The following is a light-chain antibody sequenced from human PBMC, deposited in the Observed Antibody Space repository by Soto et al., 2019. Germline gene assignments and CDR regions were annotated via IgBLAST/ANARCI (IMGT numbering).Light chain of an antibody. CDR2: DVS. Sequence: CTGTSSDVGGYNYVSWYQQHPGKAPKLMIYDVSNRPSGVSNRFSGSKSGNTASLTISGLQAEDEADYYCSSYTSSSTDYVFGTGTKVTVL. V-gene: IGLV2-14*04. J-gene: IGLJ1*01. CDR1: SSDVGGYNY. CDR3: SSYTSSSTDYV.